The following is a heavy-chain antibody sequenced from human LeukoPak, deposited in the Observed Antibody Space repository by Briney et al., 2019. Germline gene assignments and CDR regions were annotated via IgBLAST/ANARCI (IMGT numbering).Heavy chain of an antibody. D-gene: IGHD3-9*01. Sequence: GGSLRLSCAASGFTFSSYEMNWVRQAPGKGLEWVSYISSSGSTIYYADSVKGRFTISRDNAKNSLYLQMNSLRAEGTALYYCAKVRGIQYDILATFDYWGQGTLVTVSS. CDR1: GFTFSSYE. J-gene: IGHJ4*02. V-gene: IGHV3-48*03. CDR3: AKVRGIQYDILATFDY. CDR2: ISSSGSTI.